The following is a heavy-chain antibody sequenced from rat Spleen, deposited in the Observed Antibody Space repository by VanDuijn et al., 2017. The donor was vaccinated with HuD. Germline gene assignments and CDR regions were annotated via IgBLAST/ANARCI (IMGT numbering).Heavy chain of an antibody. Sequence: EVQLVESGGGLVQPGRSLKLSCAASGFTYSDYVMAWVRQAPTKGLEWVTSISYEGSSTYYGDSVKGRFTISRDNAKSTLYLQMNSLRSEDTATYYCARHMANPYYVMDVWGQGASVTVSS. CDR1: GFTYSDYV. V-gene: IGHV5-22*01. D-gene: IGHD3-4*01. CDR2: ISYEGSST. J-gene: IGHJ4*01. CDR3: ARHMANPYYVMDV.